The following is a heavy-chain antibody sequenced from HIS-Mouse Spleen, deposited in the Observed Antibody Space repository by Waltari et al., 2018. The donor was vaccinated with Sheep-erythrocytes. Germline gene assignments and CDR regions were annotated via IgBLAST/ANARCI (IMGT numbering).Heavy chain of an antibody. J-gene: IGHJ5*02. CDR1: GFTFSSYG. CDR3: AKDGGGNWFDP. Sequence: QVQLVESGGGVVQPGRSLRLSCAASGFTFSSYGMHWVRQAPGKGLEGVAVISYDGSNKYYADSVKGRFTISRDNSKNTLYLQMNSLRAEDTAVYYCAKDGGGNWFDPWGQGTLVTVSS. D-gene: IGHD3-10*01. V-gene: IGHV3-30*18. CDR2: ISYDGSNK.